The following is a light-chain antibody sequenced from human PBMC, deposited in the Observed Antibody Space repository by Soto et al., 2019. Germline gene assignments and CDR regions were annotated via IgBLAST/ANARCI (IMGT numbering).Light chain of an antibody. CDR3: SSYTRSSTLYV. J-gene: IGLJ1*01. Sequence: ALTQPASVAGSPGQSITISCTGTSSDVGAYNYVCWYKQRPGKAPQLMIYEVTNRPSGVSDRFSGSKSGNTASLTISGLQAEDEADYYCSSYTRSSTLYVFGTGTKVTVL. CDR2: EVT. V-gene: IGLV2-14*01. CDR1: SSDVGAYNY.